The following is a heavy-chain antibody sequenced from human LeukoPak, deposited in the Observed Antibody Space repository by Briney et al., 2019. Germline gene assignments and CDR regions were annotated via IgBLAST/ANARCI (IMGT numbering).Heavy chain of an antibody. Sequence: ASVKVSCKASGYTLTSYGISWVRQAPGQGPEWMGWISAYNGNTNYAQKLQGRVTMTTDTSTSTAYMELRGLRSDDTAVHYCARDSYGYWFDYWGQGTLVTVSS. V-gene: IGHV1-18*01. D-gene: IGHD5-18*01. J-gene: IGHJ4*02. CDR2: ISAYNGNT. CDR3: ARDSYGYWFDY. CDR1: GYTLTSYG.